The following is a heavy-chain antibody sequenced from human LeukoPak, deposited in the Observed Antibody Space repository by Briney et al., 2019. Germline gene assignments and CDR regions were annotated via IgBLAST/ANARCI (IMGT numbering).Heavy chain of an antibody. J-gene: IGHJ4*02. CDR1: GFTFSSYA. Sequence: QPGGSLRLSCAASGFTFSSYAMSWVRQAPGKGLEWVSAISGSGGNTYYADSVKGRFTISRDNSKNTVYLQMNSLRAEDTAVYYCAKDNTPFWASPFDYWGQGTLVTVSS. V-gene: IGHV3-23*01. CDR2: ISGSGGNT. D-gene: IGHD3-16*01. CDR3: AKDNTPFWASPFDY.